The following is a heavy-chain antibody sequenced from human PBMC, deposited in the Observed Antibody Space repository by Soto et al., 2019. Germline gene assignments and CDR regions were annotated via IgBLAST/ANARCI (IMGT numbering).Heavy chain of an antibody. V-gene: IGHV4-31*03. Sequence: QVQLQESGPGLVKPSQTLSLTCTVSGGSISSGGYYWSWIRQHPGKGLEWIGYIYYSGSTYYNPTLRSRVTISVDPSKHQFSLKLSSVTAADTAVYYCARVYLGIAAAYTWFDPWGQGTLVTVSS. J-gene: IGHJ5*02. CDR3: ARVYLGIAAAYTWFDP. CDR1: GGSISSGGYY. D-gene: IGHD6-13*01. CDR2: IYYSGST.